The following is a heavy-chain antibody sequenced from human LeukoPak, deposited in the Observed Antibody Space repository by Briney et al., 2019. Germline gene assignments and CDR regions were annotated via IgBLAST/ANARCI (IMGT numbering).Heavy chain of an antibody. CDR3: ASGGFGEDSSWFDP. J-gene: IGHJ5*02. V-gene: IGHV3-48*04. D-gene: IGHD3-10*01. CDR1: GFTFSNYN. Sequence: GGSLRLSCAASGFTFSNYNMNWVRQAPGKGLEWVSYISSSSSNIYYADSVKGRFTISRDNAKNSLYLQMNSLRAEDTAVYYCASGGFGEDSSWFDPWGQGTLVTVSS. CDR2: ISSSSSNI.